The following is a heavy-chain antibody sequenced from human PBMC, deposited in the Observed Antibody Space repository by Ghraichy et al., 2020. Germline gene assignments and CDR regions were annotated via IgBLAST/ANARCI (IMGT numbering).Heavy chain of an antibody. CDR1: GFTFVTAA. CDR3: TRGLSLTTTMVADYYFDY. D-gene: IGHD2-8*01. Sequence: LSLTCAASGFTFVTAAVDWVRQAPGKGLEWVSFSGSTGVPYYAESVRGRFTVSRDNSRNTLYLRMDSLRGDDTAIYYCTRGLSLTTTMVADYYFDYWGQGVQVTVSS. CDR2: SGSTGVP. V-gene: IGHV3-23*01. J-gene: IGHJ4*02.